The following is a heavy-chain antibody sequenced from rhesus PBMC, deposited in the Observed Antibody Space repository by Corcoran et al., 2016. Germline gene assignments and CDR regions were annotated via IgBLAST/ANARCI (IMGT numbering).Heavy chain of an antibody. Sequence: EVQLVETGGGLVQPGGSLKLSCAASGFTFSSYGMSWVRQARGKGLEWVSDINSGGCSTYYAYSVKGRFTISRDNSKNTLSLQMNSLRAEDTAVYYCAKDEDYGNLLYWGQGVLVTVSS. D-gene: IGHD4-35*01. J-gene: IGHJ4*01. CDR2: INSGGCST. CDR3: AKDEDYGNLLY. V-gene: IGHV3S5*01. CDR1: GFTFSSYG.